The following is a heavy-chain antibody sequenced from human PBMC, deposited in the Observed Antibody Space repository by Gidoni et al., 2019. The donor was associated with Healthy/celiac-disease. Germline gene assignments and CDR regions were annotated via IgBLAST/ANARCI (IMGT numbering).Heavy chain of an antibody. CDR1: GFTFSDYY. Sequence: QVQLVESGGGLVKPGGSLRLSCAASGFTFSDYYMRWIRQAPGTGLEWVSYISSSSSYTNYADSVKGRFTISRDNAKNSLYLQMNSLRAEDTAVYYCAREYCSGGSCYPTGIDYWGQGTLVTVSS. V-gene: IGHV3-11*05. CDR2: ISSSSSYT. D-gene: IGHD2-15*01. CDR3: AREYCSGGSCYPTGIDY. J-gene: IGHJ4*02.